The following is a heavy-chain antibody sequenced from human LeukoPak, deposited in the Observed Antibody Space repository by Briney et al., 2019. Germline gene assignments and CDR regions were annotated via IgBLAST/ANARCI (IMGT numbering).Heavy chain of an antibody. J-gene: IGHJ4*02. D-gene: IGHD3-22*01. V-gene: IGHV1-18*01. CDR1: GYTLTNYN. Sequence: ASVKVSCKASGYTLTNYNISWVRQAPGQGLEWMGWINTYKGDTLYAQKLQGRVTMTADTSTNTAYMELRSLRFDDTAVYYCARLSDSDSSGYYWGFEYWGQGTLVTVSS. CDR2: INTYKGDT. CDR3: ARLSDSDSSGYYWGFEY.